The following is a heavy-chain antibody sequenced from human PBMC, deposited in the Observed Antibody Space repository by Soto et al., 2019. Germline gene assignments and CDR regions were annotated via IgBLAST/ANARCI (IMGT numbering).Heavy chain of an antibody. J-gene: IGHJ4*02. D-gene: IGHD6-19*01. CDR3: AKCSPRYSSGLKAYYFDY. V-gene: IGHV3-23*01. CDR2: ISGSGGST. CDR1: GFTFSSYA. Sequence: GGSLRLSCAASGFTFSSYAMSWVRQAPGKGLEGVSVISGSGGSTYYADSVKGRFTISRDNSRNTLYLQMNSLRAEGTAVYYCAKCSPRYSSGLKAYYFDYWGQGTLVIVSS.